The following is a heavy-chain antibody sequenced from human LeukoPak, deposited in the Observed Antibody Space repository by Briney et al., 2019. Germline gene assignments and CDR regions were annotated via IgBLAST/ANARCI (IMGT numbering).Heavy chain of an antibody. V-gene: IGHV3-21*01. CDR2: ISSSSSYI. Sequence: GGSLRLSCAASGLTFSSYSMNWVRQAPGKGLEWVSSISSSSSYIYYADSVKGRFTISRDNAKNSLYLQMNSLRAEDTAVYYCARDPLGDFWSGYYQYWGQGTLVTVSS. D-gene: IGHD3-3*01. CDR1: GLTFSSYS. CDR3: ARDPLGDFWSGYYQY. J-gene: IGHJ4*02.